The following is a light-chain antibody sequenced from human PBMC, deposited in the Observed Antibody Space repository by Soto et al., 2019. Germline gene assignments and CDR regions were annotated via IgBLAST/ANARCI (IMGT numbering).Light chain of an antibody. CDR2: NTN. CDR3: LLYLGGGIWV. V-gene: IGLV8-61*01. CDR1: SGPVFTSSY. J-gene: IGLJ3*02. Sequence: QTVVTQEPSFSVSPGGTVTLTCGLSSGPVFTSSYPNWYQQTPGQAPRTLIFNTNTRSTWVPDRFSGSILGDKAALTITGAQADDASYYYCLLYLGGGIWVFGGGTKLTVL.